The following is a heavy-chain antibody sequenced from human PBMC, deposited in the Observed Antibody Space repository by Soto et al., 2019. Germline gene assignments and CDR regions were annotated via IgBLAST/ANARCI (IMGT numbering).Heavy chain of an antibody. V-gene: IGHV4-34*01. CDR3: ARVGPIVVVVAANHYYMDV. D-gene: IGHD2-15*01. J-gene: IGHJ6*03. CDR2: INHSGST. CDR1: GGSFSGYY. Sequence: SETLSLTCAVYGGSFSGYYWSWIRQPPGKGLEWIGEINHSGSTNYNPSLKSRDTISVDTSKNQFSLKLSSVTAADTAVYYCARVGPIVVVVAANHYYMDVWGKGTTVTVSS.